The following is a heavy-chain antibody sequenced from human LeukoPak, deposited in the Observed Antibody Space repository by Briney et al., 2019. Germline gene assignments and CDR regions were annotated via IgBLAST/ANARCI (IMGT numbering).Heavy chain of an antibody. CDR2: IYHSGST. V-gene: IGHV4-30-2*01. CDR1: GGSISSGGYS. Sequence: SETLSLTCAVSGGSISSGGYSWSWIRQPPGKGLEWIGYIYHSGSTYYNPSLKSRVTISVDRSKNRFSLKLSSVTAADTAVYYCARGLRDQLLYDNWFDPWGQGTLVTVSS. D-gene: IGHD2-2*02. J-gene: IGHJ5*02. CDR3: ARGLRDQLLYDNWFDP.